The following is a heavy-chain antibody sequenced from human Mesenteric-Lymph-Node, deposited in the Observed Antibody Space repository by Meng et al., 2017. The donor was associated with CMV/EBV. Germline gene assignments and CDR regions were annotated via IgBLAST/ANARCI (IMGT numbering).Heavy chain of an antibody. CDR2: TYYRSKWYN. V-gene: IGHV6-1*01. Sequence: LRLSCAISGDSVSGNSAAWNWIRQSPSRGLEWLGRTYYRSKWYNDYAVSVKSRITINPDTSKNQFSLQLNSVTPEDTAVYYCARDVSSWMYYFDYWGQGTLVTVSS. CDR1: GDSVSGNSAA. CDR3: ARDVSSWMYYFDY. J-gene: IGHJ4*02. D-gene: IGHD6-13*01.